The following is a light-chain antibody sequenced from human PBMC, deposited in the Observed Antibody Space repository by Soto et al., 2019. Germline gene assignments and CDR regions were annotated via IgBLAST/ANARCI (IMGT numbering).Light chain of an antibody. CDR3: KSYAGSNTYV. CDR2: EDS. V-gene: IGLV2-23*01. CDR1: SSDVGGYNL. Sequence: QSVLTQPASVSGSPGQSITISCTGTSSDVGGYNLVSWYQQHPGKAPKLMIYEDSKRPSGLSNRFSGSKSGNTASLTISGLQAEDEADYFCKSYAGSNTYVFGSGTKVTVL. J-gene: IGLJ1*01.